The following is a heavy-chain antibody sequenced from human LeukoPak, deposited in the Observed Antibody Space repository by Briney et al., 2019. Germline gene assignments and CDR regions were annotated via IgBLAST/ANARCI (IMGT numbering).Heavy chain of an antibody. J-gene: IGHJ6*03. V-gene: IGHV1-2*02. CDR2: INPNSGGT. Sequence: GASVKVSCKASGYTFTGYYMHWVRQAPGQGLEWMGWINPNSGGTNCAQKFQGRVTMTRDTSISTAYMELSRLRSDDTAVYYCARVSYYSYYYYMDVWGKGTTVTVSS. CDR1: GYTFTGYY. CDR3: ARVSYYSYYYYMDV.